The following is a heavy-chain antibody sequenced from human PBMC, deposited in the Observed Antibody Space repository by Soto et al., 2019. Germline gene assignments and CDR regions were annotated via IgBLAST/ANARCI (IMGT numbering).Heavy chain of an antibody. D-gene: IGHD3-10*01. CDR1: GGSISSYY. CDR2: INHSGST. Sequence: TSETLSLTCTVSGGSISSYYWSWIRQPPGKGLEWIGYINHSGSTNYNPSLKSRVTISVDTSKNQFSLKLSSVTAADTAVYYCARGRVRGVRFYYYYYMDVWGKGTTVTVSS. CDR3: ARGRVRGVRFYYYYYMDV. J-gene: IGHJ6*03. V-gene: IGHV4-59*12.